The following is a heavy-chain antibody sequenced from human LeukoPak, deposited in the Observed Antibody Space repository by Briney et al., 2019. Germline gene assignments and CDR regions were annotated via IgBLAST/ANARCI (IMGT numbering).Heavy chain of an antibody. J-gene: IGHJ4*02. CDR1: GGSISSSSYY. Sequence: ASETLSLTCTVSGGSISSSSYYWGWIRQPPGKGLEWIGSIYYSGSTYYNPSLKSRVTISVDTSKNQFSLKLSSVTAADTAVYYCARVMVRGVIIGRFDYWGQGTLVTVSS. CDR2: IYYSGST. CDR3: ARVMVRGVIIGRFDY. D-gene: IGHD3-10*01. V-gene: IGHV4-39*07.